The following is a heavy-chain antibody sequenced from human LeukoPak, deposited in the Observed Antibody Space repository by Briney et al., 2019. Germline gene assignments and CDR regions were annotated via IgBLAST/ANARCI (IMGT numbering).Heavy chain of an antibody. CDR2: IWYDGSNK. D-gene: IGHD2-15*01. V-gene: IGHV3-33*08. Sequence: PGGSLRLSCAASGFTFSSYGMHWVRQAPGKGLEWVAIIWYDGSNKYYADSVRGRFTIPRDNSKNTLYLQMNSLRAEDTAMYYCARDRTRDCSGGGCYRHYFDYWGQGTLVTVSS. CDR1: GFTFSSYG. CDR3: ARDRTRDCSGGGCYRHYFDY. J-gene: IGHJ4*02.